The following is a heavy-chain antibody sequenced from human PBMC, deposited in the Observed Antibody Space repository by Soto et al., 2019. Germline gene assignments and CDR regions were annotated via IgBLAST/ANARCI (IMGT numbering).Heavy chain of an antibody. CDR2: IYYSGST. Sequence: SETLSLTCTVSGGSISSSSYYWGWIRQPPGKGLEWIGSIYYSGSTYYNPSLKSRVTISVDTSKNQFSLKLSSVTAADTAVYYCVPGFDYGDPTYNWFDPWGQGTLVTVSS. V-gene: IGHV4-39*01. J-gene: IGHJ5*02. CDR1: GGSISSSSYY. D-gene: IGHD4-17*01. CDR3: VPGFDYGDPTYNWFDP.